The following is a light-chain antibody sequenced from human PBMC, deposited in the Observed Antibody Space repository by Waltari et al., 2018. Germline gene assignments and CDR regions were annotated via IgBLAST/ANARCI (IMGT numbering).Light chain of an antibody. V-gene: IGKV3-20*01. CDR3: QHYDGSVVT. CDR2: GTS. CDR1: QSVTSIA. Sequence: DIVLTQSPGTLSLSPGDRATLSCRASQSVTSIAFTWYPQRPGQAPRLLIYGTSSRATDIPDRFSGSGSGTDFTLTISILEPEDFAVYFCQHYDGSVVTFGGGTKVEI. J-gene: IGKJ4*01.